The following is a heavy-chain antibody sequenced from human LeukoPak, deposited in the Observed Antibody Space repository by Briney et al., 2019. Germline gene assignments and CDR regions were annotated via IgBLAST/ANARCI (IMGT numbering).Heavy chain of an antibody. Sequence: PGGSLRLSCVGSGFTFSSYALGWVRLPPGKGLEWVSSISGAGRTPFYADSVKGRFTISRDNSKNTLYLQMNSLRAEDTAVYYCAKDVTVAGPFFFDYWGQGTLVTVSS. CDR3: AKDVTVAGPFFFDY. J-gene: IGHJ4*02. D-gene: IGHD6-19*01. V-gene: IGHV3-23*01. CDR2: ISGAGRTP. CDR1: GFTFSSYA.